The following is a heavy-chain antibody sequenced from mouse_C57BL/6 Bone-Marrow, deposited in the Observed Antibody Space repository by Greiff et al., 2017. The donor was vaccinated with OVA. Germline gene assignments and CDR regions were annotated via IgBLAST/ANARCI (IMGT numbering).Heavy chain of an antibody. J-gene: IGHJ2*01. CDR1: GFTFSDYG. Sequence: EVQVVESGGGLVKPGGSLKLSCAASGFTFSDYGMHWVRQAPETGLEWVAYISSGSSTIYYADTVKGRFTISRDNAKNTLFLQMTSLRSEDTAMYYCAPYSNYVDYWGQGTTLTVSS. V-gene: IGHV5-17*01. CDR3: APYSNYVDY. CDR2: ISSGSSTI. D-gene: IGHD2-5*01.